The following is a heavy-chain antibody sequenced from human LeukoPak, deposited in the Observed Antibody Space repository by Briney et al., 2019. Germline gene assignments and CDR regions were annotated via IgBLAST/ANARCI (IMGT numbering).Heavy chain of an antibody. Sequence: SETLSLTCTVSGDSICRYYWSCIRQPARKGVECIGRIYTSGGIVYSRSLKSRVAMSVDTSKNQFSLKLNSVTAADTAVYYCARGVFYYDTSGRGYYFDYWGQGALVTVSS. V-gene: IGHV4-4*07. J-gene: IGHJ4*02. CDR2: IYTSGGI. CDR1: GDSICRYY. CDR3: ARGVFYYDTSGRGYYFDY. D-gene: IGHD3-22*01.